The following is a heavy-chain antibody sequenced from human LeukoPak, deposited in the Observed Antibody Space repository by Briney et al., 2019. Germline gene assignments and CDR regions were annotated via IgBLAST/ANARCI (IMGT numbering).Heavy chain of an antibody. CDR2: IYYSGST. Sequence: SETLSLTCPVSGGSISSSTYYWGWIRQPPGKGLEWIGSIYYSGSTYYNPSLKSRVTISVDTSKNQFSLKLSSVTAADTAVYYCAREPRLAYCGGDCYQHFDIWGQGTMVTVSS. V-gene: IGHV4-39*07. J-gene: IGHJ3*02. D-gene: IGHD2-21*02. CDR3: AREPRLAYCGGDCYQHFDI. CDR1: GGSISSSTYY.